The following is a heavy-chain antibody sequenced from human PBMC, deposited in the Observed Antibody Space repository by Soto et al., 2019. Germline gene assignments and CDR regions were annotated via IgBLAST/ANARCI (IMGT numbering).Heavy chain of an antibody. CDR3: AREDYGSGIPTFDP. CDR2: IIPILGIA. Sequence: ASVKVSCKASGYTFTSYGISWVRQAPGQGLEWMGRIIPILGIANYAQKFQGRVTITADKSTSTAYMELSSLRSEDTAVYYCAREDYGSGIPTFDPWGQGTLVTVSS. D-gene: IGHD3-10*01. CDR1: GYTFTSYG. V-gene: IGHV1-69*04. J-gene: IGHJ5*02.